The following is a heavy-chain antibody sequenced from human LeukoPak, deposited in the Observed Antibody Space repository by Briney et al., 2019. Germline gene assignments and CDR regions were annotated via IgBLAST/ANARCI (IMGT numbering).Heavy chain of an antibody. CDR2: INTNTGNP. D-gene: IGHD7-27*01. CDR3: AKDFVQLGIHSDHFDY. V-gene: IGHV7-4-1*02. Sequence: ASMKVSCKASGGTFSSYAISWVRQAPGQGLEWMGWINTNTGNPTYAQDFTGRFVFSLDTSVSTAYLQISSLKAEDTAVYYCAKDFVQLGIHSDHFDYWGQGTLVTVYS. CDR1: GGTFSSYA. J-gene: IGHJ4*02.